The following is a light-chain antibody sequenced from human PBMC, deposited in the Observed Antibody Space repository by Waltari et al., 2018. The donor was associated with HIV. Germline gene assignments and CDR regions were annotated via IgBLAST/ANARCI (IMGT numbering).Light chain of an antibody. Sequence: QSALTQPASVSASPEQPITISCPRAGCAVGHYKYVSWSQQYPCKAPKLIIYDVNKRPSVVSNRFSGSKSGNTASLTISGLQAEDEADYYCCSYAGSSTFGFYVFGTGTKVTVL. J-gene: IGLJ1*01. V-gene: IGLV2-23*02. CDR3: CSYAGSSTFGFYV. CDR1: GCAVGHYKY. CDR2: DVN.